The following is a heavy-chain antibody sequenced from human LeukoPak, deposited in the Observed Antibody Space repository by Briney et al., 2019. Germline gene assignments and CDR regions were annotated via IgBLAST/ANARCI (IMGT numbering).Heavy chain of an antibody. Sequence: GGSLRLSCAASGFTFSNAWMNWVRQAPGKGLEWVSSISSSSSYIYYADSVKGRFTISRDNAKNSLYLQMNSLRAEDTAVYYCARDGYSYGFNWFDPWGQGTLVTVSS. CDR2: ISSSSSYI. CDR1: GFTFSNAW. CDR3: ARDGYSYGFNWFDP. V-gene: IGHV3-21*01. J-gene: IGHJ5*02. D-gene: IGHD5-18*01.